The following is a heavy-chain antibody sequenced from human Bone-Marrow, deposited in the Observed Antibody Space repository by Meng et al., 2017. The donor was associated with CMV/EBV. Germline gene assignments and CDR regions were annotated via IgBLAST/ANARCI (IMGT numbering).Heavy chain of an antibody. D-gene: IGHD1-1*01. Sequence: GESLKISCAASGFTFSSYAMSWVRQAPGKGLEWVSAISASAGGTYYADSVKGRFTISRDNAKNTLYLQMNSLRAEDKAVYYCAKHSAVGERLYYFDYWGQGTLVTVSS. CDR3: AKHSAVGERLYYFDY. J-gene: IGHJ4*02. CDR2: ISASAGGT. CDR1: GFTFSSYA. V-gene: IGHV3-23*01.